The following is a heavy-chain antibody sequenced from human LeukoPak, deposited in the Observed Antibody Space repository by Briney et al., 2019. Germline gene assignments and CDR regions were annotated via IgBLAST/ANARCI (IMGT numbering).Heavy chain of an antibody. Sequence: GGSLRLSCAASGFTFSVFWMSWVRQAPGKRLEWVANIKQDGSERYYVDSVKGRFTISRDNDNNSMYLQINSLRAEDTAVYYCARYHGGYFAYWGQGTLVTVSS. CDR2: IKQDGSER. J-gene: IGHJ4*02. V-gene: IGHV3-7*01. D-gene: IGHD2-15*01. CDR1: GFTFSVFW. CDR3: ARYHGGYFAY.